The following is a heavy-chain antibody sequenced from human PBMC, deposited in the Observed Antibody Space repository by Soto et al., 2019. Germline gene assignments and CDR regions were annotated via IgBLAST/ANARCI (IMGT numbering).Heavy chain of an antibody. J-gene: IGHJ4*02. V-gene: IGHV3-9*01. CDR3: ARKGYCTSTNCYVDY. Sequence: PGGSLRLSCAASGFTFDDYAMHWVRQAPGKGLEWVSGISWNSGSIGYAESVKGRITISRGNAKNSLFLQMNSLRAEDTALYYCARKGYCTSTNCYVDYWGQGTLVTVSS. CDR1: GFTFDDYA. CDR2: ISWNSGSI. D-gene: IGHD2-2*01.